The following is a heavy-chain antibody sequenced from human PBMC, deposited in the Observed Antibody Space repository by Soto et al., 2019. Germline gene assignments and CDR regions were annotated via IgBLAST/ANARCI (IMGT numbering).Heavy chain of an antibody. D-gene: IGHD5-12*01. CDR2: IKTDGSVR. V-gene: IGHV3-74*01. CDR3: ARVGSGYYHFDF. Sequence: PGGSLRLSCAASGFTFSSYWMHWVRQAPGKGLVWVSRIKTDGSVRSYADSVQGRFSISRDNAKSTLYLQMDSLRAEDTAVYYCARVGSGYYHFDFWGQGTLVTVSS. J-gene: IGHJ4*02. CDR1: GFTFSSYW.